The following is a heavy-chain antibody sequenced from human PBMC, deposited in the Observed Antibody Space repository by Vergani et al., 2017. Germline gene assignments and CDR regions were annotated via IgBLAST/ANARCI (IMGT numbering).Heavy chain of an antibody. CDR3: AGVGFTVTEGNCYFDL. CDR1: GGTFSSDA. D-gene: IGHD4-17*01. V-gene: IGHV1-69*01. J-gene: IGHJ2*01. Sequence: QVQLVQSGAEVKKPGSSVKVSCKASGGTFSSDAISWVRPAPGQGLEWMGGIIPIVGTANYAQKFPGTVTLTADESTSTAYMELSSLRSEDKAVYDCAGVGFTVTEGNCYFDLWGRGTLVTVSS. CDR2: IIPIVGTA.